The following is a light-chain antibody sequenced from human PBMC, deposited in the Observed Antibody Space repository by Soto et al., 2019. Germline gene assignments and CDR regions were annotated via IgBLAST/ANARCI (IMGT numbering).Light chain of an antibody. CDR3: SSFTRSSTWL. J-gene: IGLJ3*02. CDR1: SSDVGGYDY. CDR2: EVN. V-gene: IGLV2-14*01. Sequence: QSALTQPASVSGSPGQSITISCTGTSSDVGGYDYVSWYQLHPGKAPKLMVFEVNNRPSGVSNRFSGSKSGNTASLTISGLQAEDEADYYCSSFTRSSTWLFGGGTKLTVL.